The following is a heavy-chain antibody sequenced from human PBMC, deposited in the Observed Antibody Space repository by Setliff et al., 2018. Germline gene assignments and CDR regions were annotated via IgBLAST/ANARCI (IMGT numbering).Heavy chain of an antibody. J-gene: IGHJ4*02. CDR3: ARGPAKSAGQWGSHFFDY. CDR1: GFTFTSYW. CDR2: INHDGSST. V-gene: IGHV3-74*01. D-gene: IGHD2-2*01. Sequence: GGSLRLSCAASGFTFTSYWMHWVRQAPGKGLVWVSRINHDGSSTTYADSVKGRFTISRDNAKNTLYLQMDSLRAEDTAVYYCARGPAKSAGQWGSHFFDYWGQGTLVTVSS.